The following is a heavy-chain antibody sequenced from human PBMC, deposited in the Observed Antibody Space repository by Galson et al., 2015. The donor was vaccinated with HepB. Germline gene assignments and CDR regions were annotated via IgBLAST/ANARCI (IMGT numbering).Heavy chain of an antibody. CDR1: GFTFSSYA. J-gene: IGHJ1*01. CDR2: ISYDGSNK. V-gene: IGHV3-30-3*01. D-gene: IGHD3-3*01. Sequence: SLRLSCAASGFTFSSYAMHWVRQAPGKGLEWVAVISYDGSNKYYADSVKGRFTISRDNSKNTLYLQMNSLRAEDTAVYYCARGQTYYDFWSGPTVHTTEYFQHWGQGTLVTVSS. CDR3: ARGQTYYDFWSGPTVHTTEYFQH.